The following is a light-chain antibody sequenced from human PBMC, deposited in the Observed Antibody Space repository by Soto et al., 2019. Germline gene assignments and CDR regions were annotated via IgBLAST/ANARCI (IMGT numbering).Light chain of an antibody. Sequence: EIVLTQSPGVLSVSPGERATLSCRASQTVRNGYLAWYQHKAGQAPRLLIYRTLSRAAGIPDRFSGSGSGTDVTLTLSRLEPEDCAVYCCQQYADSPVTFGGGTNVEIQ. J-gene: IGKJ4*01. V-gene: IGKV3-20*01. CDR2: RTL. CDR3: QQYADSPVT. CDR1: QTVRNGY.